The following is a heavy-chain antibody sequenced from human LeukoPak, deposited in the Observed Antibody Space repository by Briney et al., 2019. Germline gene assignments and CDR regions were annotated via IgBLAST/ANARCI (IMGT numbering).Heavy chain of an antibody. CDR1: GFSFSSYS. CDR3: ASYPYSGSYFFDY. V-gene: IGHV3-21*01. CDR2: ISSGNIYI. Sequence: SGGSLRLSCAASGFSFSSYSMNWVRQAPGKGLEWVSCISSGNIYIYYADSVKGRFTISRDNAKNSLFLQMNSLRAEDTAVYYCASYPYSGSYFFDYWGQGTLVTVSS. J-gene: IGHJ4*02. D-gene: IGHD1-26*01.